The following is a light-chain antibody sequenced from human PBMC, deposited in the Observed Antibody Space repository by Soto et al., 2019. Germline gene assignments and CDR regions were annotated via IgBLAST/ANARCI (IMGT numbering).Light chain of an antibody. Sequence: QPVLTQPPSASGTPGQRVTISCSGSSSNIGSNTVNWYQQLPGTAPKLLIYSNNQRPSGVPDRFSGSKSGTPASLAISGLQSEDGADYYCAAWDDSLNGLYVFGTGNKVTVL. V-gene: IGLV1-44*01. CDR3: AAWDDSLNGLYV. CDR2: SNN. J-gene: IGLJ1*01. CDR1: SSNIGSNT.